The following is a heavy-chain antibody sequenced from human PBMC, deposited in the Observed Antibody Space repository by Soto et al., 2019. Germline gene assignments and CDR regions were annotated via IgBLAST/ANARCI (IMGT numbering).Heavy chain of an antibody. CDR2: IDWEEEK. Sequence: SGPTLVNPKQTLILTCAFSGFSLSRKGMSVSWIRQPPGKALEFLALIDWEEEKCYSPSLRTRLTVSKDTSKSQVVLTLTNVDPVDTATYYCKRSSNWKYECYFDYWGQGTMVTVSS. V-gene: IGHV2-70*01. CDR3: KRSSNWKYECYFDY. J-gene: IGHJ4*02. CDR1: GFSLSRKGMS. D-gene: IGHD1-7*01.